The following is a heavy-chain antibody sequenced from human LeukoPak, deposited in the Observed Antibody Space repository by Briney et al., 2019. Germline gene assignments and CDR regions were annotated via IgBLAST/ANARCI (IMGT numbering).Heavy chain of an antibody. CDR3: ARDPEPLAFYGMDV. CDR1: GGSFSGYY. J-gene: IGHJ6*02. CDR2: INHSGST. Sequence: PSETLSLTCAVYGGSFSGYYWSWIRQPPGKGLEWIGEINHSGSTNYNPSLKSRVTISVDTSKNQFSLKLSSVTAADTAVYYCARDPEPLAFYGMDVWGQGTTVTVSS. V-gene: IGHV4-34*01.